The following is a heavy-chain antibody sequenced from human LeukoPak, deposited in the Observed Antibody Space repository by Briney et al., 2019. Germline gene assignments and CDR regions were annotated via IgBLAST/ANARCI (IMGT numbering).Heavy chain of an antibody. V-gene: IGHV3-23*01. CDR1: GFTFSSYT. Sequence: SGGSLRLSGAASGFTFSSYTMLWVPQAPGKGLEWVSNISGSDGDTYYADSVKGRFTISRDNSKNTLYLQMNSLRAEDTAVYYCAKDSPRRYNYRYFDYWGQETLLTVSS. D-gene: IGHD5-18*01. CDR3: AKDSPRRYNYRYFDY. CDR2: ISGSDGDT. J-gene: IGHJ4*02.